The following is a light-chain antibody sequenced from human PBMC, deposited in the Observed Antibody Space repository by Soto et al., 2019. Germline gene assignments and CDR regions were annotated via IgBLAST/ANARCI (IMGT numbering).Light chain of an antibody. V-gene: IGKV1-5*03. Sequence: DIQMTQSPSTLSASVGDRVTITCRASGSINSWLAWYQQKPGKAPKLLIYKASNLESGVPSRFSGSGSGTEFTLTITGLQPDDFATYYCQQYQSYSQFGHGTKV. J-gene: IGKJ1*01. CDR2: KAS. CDR3: QQYQSYSQ. CDR1: GSINSW.